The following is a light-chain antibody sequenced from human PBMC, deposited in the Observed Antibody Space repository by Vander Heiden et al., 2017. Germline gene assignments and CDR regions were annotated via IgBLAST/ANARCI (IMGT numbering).Light chain of an antibody. J-gene: IGKJ5*01. CDR3: QQYNSYPPT. V-gene: IGKV1-9*01. CDR2: AAS. CDR1: QGISSY. Sequence: IQLHLTPSSLSASVGDRVTITCRASQGISSYLDWYQQKPGKAPKLLIYAASTLQTGVPSRFSGSGSGTEFTLTISSLQPEDIATYYCQQYNSYPPTFGQGTRLEIK.